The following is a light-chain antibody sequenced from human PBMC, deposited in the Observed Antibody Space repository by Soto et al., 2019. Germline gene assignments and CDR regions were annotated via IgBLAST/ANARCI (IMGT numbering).Light chain of an antibody. CDR1: GTDVGSQNF. CDR2: EGN. J-gene: IGLJ2*01. CDR3: SSYAGRGAI. V-gene: IGLV2-23*01. Sequence: QSALTQPASVSGSPGQSITISCTESGTDVGSQNFVSWYQHHPGEAPKLMIYEGNKRPSGVSNRFSGSKSGTTASLTISGLQAEDEADYYCSSYAGRGAIFGGGTKLTVL.